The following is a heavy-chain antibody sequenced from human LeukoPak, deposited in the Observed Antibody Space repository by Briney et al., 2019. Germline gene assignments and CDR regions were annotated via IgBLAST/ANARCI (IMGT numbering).Heavy chain of an antibody. D-gene: IGHD6-13*01. Sequence: ASVKVSCKASGYTFTGYYMHWVRQAPGQGPEWMGWINPNSGGTNYAQKFQGRVTMTRDTSISTAYMELSRLRSDDTAVYYCARDEFQQLASREVYWGQGTLVTVSS. CDR3: ARDEFQQLASREVY. V-gene: IGHV1-2*02. CDR2: INPNSGGT. J-gene: IGHJ4*02. CDR1: GYTFTGYY.